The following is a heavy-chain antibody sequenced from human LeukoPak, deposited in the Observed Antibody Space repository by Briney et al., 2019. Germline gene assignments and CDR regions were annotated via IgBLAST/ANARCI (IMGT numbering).Heavy chain of an antibody. Sequence: NPSGTLSLTCAVSGGSISSSNWWSWVRQPPGKGLEWIGEIYHSGSTNYNPSLKSRVTISVDKSKNQFSLKLSSVTAADTAVYYCARARYYYDSSGPLDYWGQGTLVTVSS. CDR3: ARARYYYDSSGPLDY. CDR2: IYHSGST. V-gene: IGHV4-4*02. J-gene: IGHJ4*02. D-gene: IGHD3-22*01. CDR1: GGSISSSNW.